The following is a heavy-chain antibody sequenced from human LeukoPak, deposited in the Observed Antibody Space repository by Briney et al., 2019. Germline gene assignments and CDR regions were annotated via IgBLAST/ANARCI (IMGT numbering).Heavy chain of an antibody. J-gene: IGHJ6*02. CDR2: IYYSGST. CDR1: GGSISSYY. D-gene: IGHD3-3*01. CDR3: ARHRDVLRFLETNYGMDV. V-gene: IGHV4-59*08. Sequence: SETLSLTCTVSGGSISSYYWSWIRQPPGKGLEWIGYIYYSGSTNYNPSLKSRVTISVDTSKNQFSLKLSSVTAADTAVYYCARHRDVLRFLETNYGMDVWGQGTTVTVSS.